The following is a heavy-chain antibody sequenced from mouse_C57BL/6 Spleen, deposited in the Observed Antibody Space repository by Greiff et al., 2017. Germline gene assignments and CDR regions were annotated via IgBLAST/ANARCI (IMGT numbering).Heavy chain of an antibody. V-gene: IGHV1-59*01. J-gene: IGHJ3*01. CDR1: GYTFTSYW. Sequence: LMRPGTSVKLSCKASGYTFTSYWMHWVKQRPGQGLEWIGVIDPSDSYTNYNQKFKGKATLTVDTSSSTAYMQLSSLTSEDSAVYYCAKEGYGYDDAYWGQGTLVTVSA. CDR3: AKEGYGYDDAY. D-gene: IGHD2-2*01. CDR2: IDPSDSYT.